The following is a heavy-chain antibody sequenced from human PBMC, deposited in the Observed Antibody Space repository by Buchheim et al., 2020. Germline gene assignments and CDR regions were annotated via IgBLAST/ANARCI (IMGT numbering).Heavy chain of an antibody. D-gene: IGHD1-1*01. CDR3: ARWNGDGMDV. CDR2: ITSGSSTM. Sequence: VQLVESGGGLVQPGGSLRLSCAASGFTFSTYSMNWARQAPGKGLEWVSYITSGSSTMYYTDSVKGRFTISRDNAKNSLYLQMNSLRADDTAVYYCARWNGDGMDVWGQGTT. V-gene: IGHV3-48*01. CDR1: GFTFSTYS. J-gene: IGHJ6*02.